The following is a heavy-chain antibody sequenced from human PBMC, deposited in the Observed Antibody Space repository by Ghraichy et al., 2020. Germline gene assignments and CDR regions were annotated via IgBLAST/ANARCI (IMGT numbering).Heavy chain of an antibody. CDR3: ARDLGGGWYFDY. CDR2: IKKDGSEK. CDR1: GFTFSGYW. V-gene: IGHV3-7*01. J-gene: IGHJ4*02. D-gene: IGHD6-19*01. Sequence: GGSLRLSCAASGFTFSGYWMSWVRQAPGKGLEWVANIKKDGSEKYYVESVKGRFTISRDNAKNSLSLQMNSLRAEDTAVYYCARDLGGGWYFDYWGQGTLVTLSS.